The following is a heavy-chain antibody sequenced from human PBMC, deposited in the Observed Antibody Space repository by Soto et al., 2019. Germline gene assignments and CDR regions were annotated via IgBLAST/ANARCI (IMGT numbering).Heavy chain of an antibody. CDR1: GYSFTNYL. V-gene: IGHV5-10-1*01. J-gene: IGHJ6*02. Sequence: GESLKISFKGSGYSFTNYLISWVRQMPGKGLEWMGRIDPSDSYTNYSPSFQGHVTISADKSISTAYLQWSGLKASDTAMYYCAFTYNPRGQGMDVWGQGTTVTVSS. D-gene: IGHD1-20*01. CDR2: IDPSDSYT. CDR3: AFTYNPRGQGMDV.